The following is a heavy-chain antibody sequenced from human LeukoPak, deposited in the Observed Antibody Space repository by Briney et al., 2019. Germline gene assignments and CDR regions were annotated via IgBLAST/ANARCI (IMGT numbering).Heavy chain of an antibody. Sequence: SETLSLTCAVYGGSFSGYYWSWNRQPPGKGLEWIGEINHSGSTNYNPSLKSRVTISVDTSKNQFSLKLSSVTAADTAVYYCARQDYGDYWFDPWGQGTLVTVSS. V-gene: IGHV4-34*01. CDR2: INHSGST. CDR1: GGSFSGYY. J-gene: IGHJ5*02. D-gene: IGHD4-17*01. CDR3: ARQDYGDYWFDP.